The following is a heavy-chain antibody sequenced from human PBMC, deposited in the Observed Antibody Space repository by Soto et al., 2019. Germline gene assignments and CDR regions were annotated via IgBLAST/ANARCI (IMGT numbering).Heavy chain of an antibody. CDR3: ARASAVVGGGFDL. D-gene: IGHD5-18*01. CDR1: GGSISNGYYY. Sequence: VQLQESGPGLVKSSQTLSLTCSVSGGSISNGYYYWTWIRQPPGKGLEWIGIIYHSGTTYYSPSLKSRRTISMDTSKNLFSLHLCSVIAADTAVYYCARASAVVGGGFDLWGPGTLVPVSS. CDR2: IYHSGTT. J-gene: IGHJ4*02. V-gene: IGHV4-30-4*01.